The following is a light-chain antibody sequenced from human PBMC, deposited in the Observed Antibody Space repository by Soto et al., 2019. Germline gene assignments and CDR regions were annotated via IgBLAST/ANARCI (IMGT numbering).Light chain of an antibody. CDR2: GAS. V-gene: IGKV3-20*01. CDR3: QQYGTSPWT. CDR1: QSVSSSY. Sequence: EIVLTQSPGTLCLSPGERATLSCRASQSVSSSYLAWYQQKPGQAPRLLIYGASSRATGIPDKFSGSGSGTDFTLTTSRLEPEDFGVYYCQQYGTSPWTFGQGTKVDIK. J-gene: IGKJ1*01.